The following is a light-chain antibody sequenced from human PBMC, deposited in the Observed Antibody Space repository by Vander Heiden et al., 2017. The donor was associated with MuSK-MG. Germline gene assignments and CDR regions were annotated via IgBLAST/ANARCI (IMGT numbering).Light chain of an antibody. V-gene: IGKV3-11*01. CDR2: DAS. CDR3: QQRSNWPPSLT. CDR1: QSVSSY. J-gene: IGKJ4*01. Sequence: EIVLTQSPATLSLSPGERATLSCRASQSVSSYLAWYQQKPGQAPRLLIYDASNRATGIPARFSGSGSGTDFTLTISSLEPEDFAVYYCQQRSNWPPSLTFGGGTKVXIK.